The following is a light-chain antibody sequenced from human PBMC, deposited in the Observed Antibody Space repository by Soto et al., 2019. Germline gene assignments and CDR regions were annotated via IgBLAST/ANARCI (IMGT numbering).Light chain of an antibody. CDR2: DAS. Sequence: EIVRTQSPATLSVSPGDRATLYCRASQSVSSSLAWYQQIPGQSTRLLIYDASTRATGIPARFGGSGSGKEFALTRSSLQSEDFAVYYCQQYTNWPPLTFGGGPKVQLK. CDR1: QSVSSS. CDR3: QQYTNWPPLT. V-gene: IGKV3-15*01. J-gene: IGKJ4*02.